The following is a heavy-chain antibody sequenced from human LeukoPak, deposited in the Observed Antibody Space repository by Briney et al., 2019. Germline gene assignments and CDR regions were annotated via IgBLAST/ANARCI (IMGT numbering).Heavy chain of an antibody. J-gene: IGHJ6*02. V-gene: IGHV3-30*18. CDR1: GFTFSSYG. Sequence: GGSLRLSCAASGFTFSSYGMHWVRQAPGKGLEWVAVISYDGSNKYYADSVKGRFTISRDNSKNTLYLQMNSLRAEDTAVYYCAKDLGGSSETEDYYYGMDVWGQGTTVTVSS. CDR2: ISYDGSNK. D-gene: IGHD1-26*01. CDR3: AKDLGGSSETEDYYYGMDV.